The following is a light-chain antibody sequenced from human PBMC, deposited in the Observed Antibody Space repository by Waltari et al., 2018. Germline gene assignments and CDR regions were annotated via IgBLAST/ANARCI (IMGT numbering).Light chain of an antibody. CDR2: DNY. V-gene: IGLV1-40*01. J-gene: IGLJ1*01. CDR3: QSYDSLSDSYV. CDR1: SSNIGAGSD. Sequence: QSVLTQPPSVSGAPGQRVTISCTGSSSNIGAGSDVHWYQHLPRTAPKLLIYDNYNRPSGVADRFSASKSRTSASLALTGLQAEDEADYYCQSYDSLSDSYVFGTGTKVTVL.